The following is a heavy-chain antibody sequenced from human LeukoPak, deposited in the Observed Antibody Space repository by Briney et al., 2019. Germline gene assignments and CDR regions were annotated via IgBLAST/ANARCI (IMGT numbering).Heavy chain of an antibody. D-gene: IGHD2-2*01. V-gene: IGHV1-46*01. Sequence: ASEKVSCKASGYTGTSYYMHWVRQASGQWLEWMGITNPSGGSTSYAQKFQGRVTMTRDTSTSTVYMELSSLRSEDTAVYYCARVGDCSSTSCYDAPYYYYGIDVWGQGTTVTVSS. CDR1: GYTGTSYY. CDR3: ARVGDCSSTSCYDAPYYYYGIDV. CDR2: TNPSGGST. J-gene: IGHJ6*02.